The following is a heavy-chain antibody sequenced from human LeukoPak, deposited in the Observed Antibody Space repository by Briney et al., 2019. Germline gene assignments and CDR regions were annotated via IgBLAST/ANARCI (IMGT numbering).Heavy chain of an antibody. D-gene: IGHD6-13*01. CDR1: GFTFRNYV. J-gene: IGHJ5*02. V-gene: IGHV3-30-3*01. CDR2: ILYDETSK. Sequence: PGRSLRLSCAASGFTFRNYVFHWVRQVPGKGLEWVAFILYDETSKGYAESVKGRFTISRDNSKNTLYLQMSSLRAEDTAVYYCARGRLGGDSSSWWNWFDPWGQGTLVTVSS. CDR3: ARGRLGGDSSSWWNWFDP.